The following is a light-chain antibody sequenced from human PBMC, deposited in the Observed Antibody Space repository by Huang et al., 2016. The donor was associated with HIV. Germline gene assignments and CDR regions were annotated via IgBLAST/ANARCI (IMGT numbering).Light chain of an antibody. Sequence: EIVLTKSPATLSLSHGERATLSCRASQNVTDSLAWFRQKPGQAPSLLIYRAANRATGTPARFSGSGSGTDFTLTISSLEPEDFAIYYCQERIHWPRLTFGGGTKVEIK. V-gene: IGKV3-11*01. CDR3: QERIHWPRLT. CDR1: QNVTDS. J-gene: IGKJ4*01. CDR2: RAA.